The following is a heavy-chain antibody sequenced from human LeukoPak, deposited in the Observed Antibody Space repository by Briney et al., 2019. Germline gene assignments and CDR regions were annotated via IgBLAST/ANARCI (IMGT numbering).Heavy chain of an antibody. CDR1: GFIFSGYG. J-gene: IGHJ1*01. CDR2: ISSSSSTI. V-gene: IGHV3-48*04. Sequence: PGGSLRLSCAASGFIFSGYGMHWVRQAPGKGLEWVSYISSSSSTIYYADSVKGRFTISRDNAKNSLYLQMNSLRAEDTAVYYCARDILTGSRSRFQHWGQGTLVTVSS. CDR3: ARDILTGSRSRFQH. D-gene: IGHD3-9*01.